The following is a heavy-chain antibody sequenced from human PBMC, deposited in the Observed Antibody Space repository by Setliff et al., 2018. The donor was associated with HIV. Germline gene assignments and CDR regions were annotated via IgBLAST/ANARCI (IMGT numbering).Heavy chain of an antibody. J-gene: IGHJ3*01. CDR1: GASISGYF. D-gene: IGHD3-22*01. CDR2: INYSGET. CDR3: ARHAAATISSVWYANAALDV. Sequence: SETLSLTCTVSGASISGYFWTWMRQVPGKGLEWLGYINYSGETNYNPSLRRRVTISIDTSTNQFSLKIDSMTASDTAIYYCARHAAATISSVWYANAALDVWGQGTGVTVSS. V-gene: IGHV4-59*08.